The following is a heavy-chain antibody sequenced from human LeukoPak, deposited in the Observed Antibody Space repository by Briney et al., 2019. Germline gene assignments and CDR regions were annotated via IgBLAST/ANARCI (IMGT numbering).Heavy chain of an antibody. Sequence: SETLSLTCTVSDGSIRSSDYYWGWIRQPPGKGLEWIGSIYYSGSTYYNPSLKSRVTISVDTSKNQFSLKLSSVTAADTALYFCARRGYSSSWYPPFDYWGQGTLVTVSS. D-gene: IGHD6-13*01. CDR2: IYYSGST. V-gene: IGHV4-39*01. J-gene: IGHJ4*02. CDR1: DGSIRSSDYY. CDR3: ARRGYSSSWYPPFDY.